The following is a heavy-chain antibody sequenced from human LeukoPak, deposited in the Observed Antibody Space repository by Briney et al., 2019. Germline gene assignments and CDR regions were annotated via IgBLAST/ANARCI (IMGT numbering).Heavy chain of an antibody. Sequence: ASVKVSCKASGYTFKSYVINWVRQAPGQGLEWMGWISAYNGNTNYAQKLQGRVTMTTDTSTNTAYMELRSLTSDDTAIYYCARDVGNSWPMGYWGQGTLVTVSS. CDR1: GYTFKSYV. CDR2: ISAYNGNT. J-gene: IGHJ4*02. V-gene: IGHV1-18*01. CDR3: ARDVGNSWPMGY. D-gene: IGHD6-13*01.